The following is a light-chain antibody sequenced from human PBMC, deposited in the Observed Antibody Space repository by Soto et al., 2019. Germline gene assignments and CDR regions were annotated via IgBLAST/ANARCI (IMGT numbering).Light chain of an antibody. CDR2: DAS. CDR1: QSVVTY. J-gene: IGKJ5*01. CDR3: RQPTKLPGT. V-gene: IGKV3-11*01. Sequence: MEVTQSRSALSASGGERATLPCRAGQSVVTYLAWYQQKPGQAPSLLIYDASNRATGIAPRFRGSGCGTDFTLISSSVMPEDSVVYTLRQPTKLPGTFGRGTRLEIK.